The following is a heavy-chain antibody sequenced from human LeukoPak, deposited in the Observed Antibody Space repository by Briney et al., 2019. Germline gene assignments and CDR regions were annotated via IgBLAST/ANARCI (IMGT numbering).Heavy chain of an antibody. J-gene: IGHJ4*02. CDR3: ARTTDYVSYSDY. CDR2: ISSSSSYI. CDR1: GFTFSNIA. D-gene: IGHD4-17*01. V-gene: IGHV3-21*01. Sequence: GGSLRLSCVVSGFTFSNIALSWVCQAPGKGLEWVSSISSSSSYIYYADSVKGRFTISRDNAKNSLYLQMNSLRVEDTAVYYCARTTDYVSYSDYWGQGTLVTVSS.